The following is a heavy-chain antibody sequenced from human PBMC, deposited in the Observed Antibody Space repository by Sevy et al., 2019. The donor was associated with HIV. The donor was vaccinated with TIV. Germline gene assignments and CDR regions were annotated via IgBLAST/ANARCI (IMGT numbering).Heavy chain of an antibody. CDR2: INPNCGAT. J-gene: IGHJ5*02. V-gene: IGHV1-2*02. CDR1: GNTFTAYY. D-gene: IGHD3-3*01. Sequence: ASVKVSFRASGNTFTAYYVHWVRQAPGQGLEWMGWINPNCGATKYAQKFQGRVTMTRDTSFSAVYMDLSRLTSADTAVYYCALGTIFEPNYFDPWGQGTLVTVSS. CDR3: ALGTIFEPNYFDP.